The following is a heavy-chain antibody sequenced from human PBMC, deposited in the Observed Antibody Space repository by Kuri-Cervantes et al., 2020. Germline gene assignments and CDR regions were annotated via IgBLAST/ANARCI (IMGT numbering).Heavy chain of an antibody. D-gene: IGHD4-17*01. J-gene: IGHJ4*02. Sequence: GESLKISCAASGFTFSSYSMNWVRQAPGKGLEWVSAISGSGGSTYYADSVKGRFTISRDNSKNTLYLQMNSLRAEDTAVYYCAKDTSPTTTVTTFDYWGQGTLVTVSS. V-gene: IGHV3-23*01. CDR1: GFTFSSYS. CDR2: ISGSGGST. CDR3: AKDTSPTTTVTTFDY.